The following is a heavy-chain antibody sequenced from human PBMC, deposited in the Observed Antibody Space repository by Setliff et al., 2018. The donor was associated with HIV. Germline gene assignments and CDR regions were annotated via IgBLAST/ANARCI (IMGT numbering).Heavy chain of an antibody. J-gene: IGHJ4*02. Sequence: PSETLSLTCTVSGGSINRYYWSWIRQPAGKGLEWIGRIYPSGNINYNPSLKSRLTMSIDTSKNQFSLKLSSVTATDTAGYYCARDAGPHYGSGPPLEYWGKGIQVTVSS. D-gene: IGHD3-10*01. V-gene: IGHV4-4*07. CDR3: ARDAGPHYGSGPPLEY. CDR2: IYPSGNI. CDR1: GGSINRYY.